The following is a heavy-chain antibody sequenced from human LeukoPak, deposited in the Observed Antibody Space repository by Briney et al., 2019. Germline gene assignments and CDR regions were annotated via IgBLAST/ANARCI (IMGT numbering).Heavy chain of an antibody. CDR3: ATVLSYSSRYGLDY. CDR1: GGTFSSYA. CDR2: IIPIFGTA. J-gene: IGHJ4*02. Sequence: GASVKVSCKASGGTFSSYAISWVRQAPGQGLEWMGGIIPIFGTANYAQKFQGRVTMTEDTSTDTAYMELSSLRSEDTAVYYCATVLSYSSRYGLDYWGQGTLVTVSS. V-gene: IGHV1-69*06. D-gene: IGHD6-13*01.